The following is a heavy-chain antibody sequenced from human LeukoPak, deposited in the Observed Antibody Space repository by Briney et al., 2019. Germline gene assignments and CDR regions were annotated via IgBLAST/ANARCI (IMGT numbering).Heavy chain of an antibody. CDR2: ISDDGGKK. CDR3: ARGRSRVYYFPFDF. Sequence: GGSLRLSCAASGFTFSTYALHWVRQAPGKGLEWMAVISDDGGKKYYADSVKGRFTISRDNSKNTMYLQMDSLRAEDTAVYYCARGRSRVYYFPFDFWGQGTLVTVSS. J-gene: IGHJ4*02. D-gene: IGHD3-22*01. CDR1: GFTFSTYA. V-gene: IGHV3-30*04.